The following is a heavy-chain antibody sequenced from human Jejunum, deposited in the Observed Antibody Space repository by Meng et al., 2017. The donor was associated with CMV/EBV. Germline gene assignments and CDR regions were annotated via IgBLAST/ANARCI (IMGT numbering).Heavy chain of an antibody. V-gene: IGHV3-21*01. CDR3: ARPGYSGSYWYYFDY. CDR1: GFSFSPYS. J-gene: IGHJ4*02. D-gene: IGHD1-26*01. Sequence: GFSFSPYSMNWVRQAPGKGLEWVSSISSSSSYISYADSVKGRFTISRDNAKNSLYLQMNSLRAEDTAVYYCARPGYSGSYWYYFDYWGQGTLVTVSS. CDR2: ISSSSSYI.